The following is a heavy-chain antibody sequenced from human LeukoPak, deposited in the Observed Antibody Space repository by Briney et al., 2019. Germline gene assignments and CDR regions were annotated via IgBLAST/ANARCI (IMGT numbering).Heavy chain of an antibody. CDR1: GFTFDDYA. V-gene: IGHV3-9*01. D-gene: IGHD3-16*01. Sequence: GRSLRLTCAASGFTFDDYAMHWVRQAPGKGLEWVSGISWNSGSIGYADSVKGRFTISRDNAKNSLYLQMNSLRAEDTALYYCAKANRGANRYYYYYYMDVWGKGTTVTVSS. CDR2: ISWNSGSI. J-gene: IGHJ6*03. CDR3: AKANRGANRYYYYYYMDV.